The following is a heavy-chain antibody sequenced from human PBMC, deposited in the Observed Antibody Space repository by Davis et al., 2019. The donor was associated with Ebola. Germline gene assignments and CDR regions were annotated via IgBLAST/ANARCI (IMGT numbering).Heavy chain of an antibody. CDR3: ARDLSSGYYRDDY. CDR1: GYTFTSYD. J-gene: IGHJ4*02. Sequence: SVKVSCKASGYTFTSYDLSWVRQAPGQGLEWMGRIIPILGITNYAQKFQGRVTITADKSTSTAYMELSSLRSEDTAVYYCARDLSSGYYRDDYWGQGTLVTVSS. CDR2: IIPILGIT. D-gene: IGHD3-22*01. V-gene: IGHV1-69*04.